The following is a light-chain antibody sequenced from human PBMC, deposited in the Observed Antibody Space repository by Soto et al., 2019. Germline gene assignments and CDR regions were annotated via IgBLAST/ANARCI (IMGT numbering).Light chain of an antibody. CDR1: QSISNY. CDR2: GAS. V-gene: IGKV1-33*01. J-gene: IGKJ5*01. CDR3: QQCNNLPIT. Sequence: DIQMTQSPSSLSASVGDRVTITCRASQSISNYLNWYQQKPGKAPKLLIYGASSLETGVPSRFSGSGSGTDFTFTISSLQPEDIATYYCQQCNNLPITFGQGTRLEI.